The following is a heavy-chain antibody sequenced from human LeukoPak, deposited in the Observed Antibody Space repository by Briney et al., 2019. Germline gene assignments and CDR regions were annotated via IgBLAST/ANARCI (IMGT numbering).Heavy chain of an antibody. D-gene: IGHD6-19*01. J-gene: IGHJ3*02. V-gene: IGHV3-30*18. CDR2: ISYDGSNK. CDR3: AKATVAGRGAFDI. Sequence: GGSLRLSCAASGFTFSSYGMHWVRQAPGKGLEWVAVISYDGSNKYYADTVKGRFTISRDNSKNTLYLQMNSLRAEDTAVYYCAKATVAGRGAFDIWGQGTMVTVSS. CDR1: GFTFSSYG.